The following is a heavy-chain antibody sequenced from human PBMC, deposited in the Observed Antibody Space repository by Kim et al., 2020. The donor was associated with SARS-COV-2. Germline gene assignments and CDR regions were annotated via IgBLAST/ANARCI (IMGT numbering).Heavy chain of an antibody. V-gene: IGHV3-43*02. D-gene: IGHD6-19*01. CDR1: GFTFDDYA. CDR2: ISRDGGDI. J-gene: IGHJ4*02. Sequence: GGSLRLSCAASGFTFDDYAINWVRQVPGKGLEWVSLISRDGGDIKYADSVKGRFTISRDNSKKSVHLQMNSLRSEDTALYYCARGEQWLIKNWGKGTQVTFS. CDR3: ARGEQWLIKN.